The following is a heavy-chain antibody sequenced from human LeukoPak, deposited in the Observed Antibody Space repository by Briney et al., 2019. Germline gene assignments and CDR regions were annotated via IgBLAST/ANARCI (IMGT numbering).Heavy chain of an antibody. CDR2: ISGGGGST. CDR1: GITFGTYA. D-gene: IGHD4-17*01. Sequence: GGSLRLSCAASGITFGTYAMSWVRQAPGKGLECVSVISGGGGSTYYADSVKGRVTISRDNSKKTFYLQMSSLRAEDTAVYYCAKGHSDYGTGFDWWGQGTLVTVSS. CDR3: AKGHSDYGTGFDW. J-gene: IGHJ4*02. V-gene: IGHV3-23*01.